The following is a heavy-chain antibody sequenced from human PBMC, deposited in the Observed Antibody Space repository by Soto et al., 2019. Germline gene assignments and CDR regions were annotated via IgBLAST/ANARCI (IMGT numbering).Heavy chain of an antibody. D-gene: IGHD3-10*01. Sequence: SETLSLTCTVSGVSISSSTYYWGWMRQPPGKGLEWIASFFYGGKNYYNPSLKSRVTISVDTSKNQFSLKLTSVTAADTAVYYCARGIWTMTRGSYYFDYWGQGTLVTVSS. CDR3: ARGIWTMTRGSYYFDY. V-gene: IGHV4-39*01. CDR1: GVSISSSTYY. J-gene: IGHJ4*02. CDR2: FFYGGKN.